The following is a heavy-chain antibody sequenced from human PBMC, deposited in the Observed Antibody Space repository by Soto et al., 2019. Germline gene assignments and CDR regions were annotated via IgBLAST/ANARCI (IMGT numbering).Heavy chain of an antibody. V-gene: IGHV3-30-3*01. CDR2: ISYDGSNK. D-gene: IGHD2-21*02. J-gene: IGHJ4*02. CDR1: GFTFSSYA. Sequence: GGSLRLSCAASGFTFSSYAMHWVRQAPGKGLEWVAVISYDGSNKYYADSVKGRFTISRDNSKNTLYLQMNSLRAEDTAVYYCARDAYCGGDCPTDYWGQGTLVTVS. CDR3: ARDAYCGGDCPTDY.